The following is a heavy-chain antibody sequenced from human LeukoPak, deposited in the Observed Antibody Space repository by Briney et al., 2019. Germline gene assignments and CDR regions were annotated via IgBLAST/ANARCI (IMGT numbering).Heavy chain of an antibody. D-gene: IGHD6-19*01. J-gene: IGHJ4*02. CDR3: ARTTVAVAGTKLDY. CDR1: GGSISSYY. Sequence: SETLSLTCTVSGGSISSYYWSWIRQPPGKGLEWIGYIYYSGSTNYNPSLKSRVTISVDRSKNQFSLKLSSVTAADTAVYYCARTTVAVAGTKLDYWGQGTLVTVSS. CDR2: IYYSGST. V-gene: IGHV4-59*12.